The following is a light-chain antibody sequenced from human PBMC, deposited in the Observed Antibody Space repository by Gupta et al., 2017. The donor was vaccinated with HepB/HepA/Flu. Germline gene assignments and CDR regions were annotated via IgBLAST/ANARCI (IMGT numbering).Light chain of an antibody. CDR3: QQRSHWPPIT. CDR1: QSVSSY. V-gene: IGKV3-11*01. J-gene: IGKJ5*01. Sequence: EIVLTQSTATVSLSPGERATLSCRGSQSVSSYLAWYQQKPGQDPRLLIYDASNRATGIPARFSGSGSGTDFTLTISSREPDDFAVYYCQQRSHWPPITFGQGTRLEIK. CDR2: DAS.